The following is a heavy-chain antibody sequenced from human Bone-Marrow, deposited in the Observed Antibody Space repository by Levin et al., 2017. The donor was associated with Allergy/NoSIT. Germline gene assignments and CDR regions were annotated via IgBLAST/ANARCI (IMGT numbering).Heavy chain of an antibody. V-gene: IGHV3-30*18. D-gene: IGHD3-3*01. Sequence: TGGSLRLSCAASGFTFSSFGMHWVRQAPGKGLEWVASISYEGSKKYYTDSVKGRFSISRDDSKNTLYLQMNSLRAEDTAVYYCAKVSITIFGVVMDYYYGMDVWGQGTTVTVSS. CDR2: ISYEGSKK. J-gene: IGHJ6*02. CDR3: AKVSITIFGVVMDYYYGMDV. CDR1: GFTFSSFG.